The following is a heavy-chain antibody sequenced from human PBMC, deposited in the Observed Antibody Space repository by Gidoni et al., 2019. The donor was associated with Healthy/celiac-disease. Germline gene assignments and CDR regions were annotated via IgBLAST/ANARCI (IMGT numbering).Heavy chain of an antibody. CDR1: GFPFSSYA. CDR2: ISYDGSNK. Sequence: QVQLVESGGGVVQPGRSLRLSCAASGFPFSSYAMHWVRQAPGKGLEWVAVISYDGSNKYYADSVKGRFTISRDNSKNTLYLQMNSLRAEDTAVYYCARDRDFFCSSTSCYGAGMDVWGQGTTVTVSS. J-gene: IGHJ6*02. V-gene: IGHV3-30*04. CDR3: ARDRDFFCSSTSCYGAGMDV. D-gene: IGHD2-2*01.